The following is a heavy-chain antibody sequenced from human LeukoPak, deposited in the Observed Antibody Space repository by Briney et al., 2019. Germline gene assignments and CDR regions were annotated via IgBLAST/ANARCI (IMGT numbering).Heavy chain of an antibody. CDR2: IYHSGST. D-gene: IGHD3-22*01. CDR1: GGSISTSGYY. CDR3: ARDYRMTMLVD. Sequence: KPSETLSLTCTVSGGSISTSGYYWGWIRQPPGKGLEWIGNIYHSGSTYYNPSLKSRVSISVDTSKNHFSLDLSSVTAADSAIYYCARDYRMTMLVDWGQGTLVTVSS. J-gene: IGHJ4*02. V-gene: IGHV4-39*07.